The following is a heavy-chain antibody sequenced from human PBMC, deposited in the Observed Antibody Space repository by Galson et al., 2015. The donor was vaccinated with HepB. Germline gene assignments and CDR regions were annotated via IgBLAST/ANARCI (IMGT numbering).Heavy chain of an antibody. D-gene: IGHD3-3*01. V-gene: IGHV3-30*04. Sequence: SLRLSCAASGFTFSSYAMHWVRQAPGKGLEWVAVISYDGSNKYHADSVKGRFTISRDNSKNTLYLQMNSLRAEDTAVYYCARAFGVVTDFDYWGQGTLVTVSS. CDR3: ARAFGVVTDFDY. CDR2: ISYDGSNK. J-gene: IGHJ4*02. CDR1: GFTFSSYA.